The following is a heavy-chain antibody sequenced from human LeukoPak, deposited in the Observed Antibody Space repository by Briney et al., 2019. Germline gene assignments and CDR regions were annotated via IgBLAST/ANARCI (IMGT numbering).Heavy chain of an antibody. Sequence: ASVKVSCKVSGYTLTELSMHWVRQAPGKGLEWMGGFDPEDGETIYAQKFQGRVTMTEDTSTDTAYMELSSLRSEDTAVYYCATWDVVVVPAAMRYYYTDVWGKGTTVTVSS. CDR2: FDPEDGET. CDR3: ATWDVVVVPAAMRYYYTDV. CDR1: GYTLTELS. D-gene: IGHD2-2*01. V-gene: IGHV1-24*01. J-gene: IGHJ6*03.